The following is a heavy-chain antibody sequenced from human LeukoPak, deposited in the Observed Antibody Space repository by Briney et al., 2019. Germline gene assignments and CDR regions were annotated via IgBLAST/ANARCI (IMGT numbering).Heavy chain of an antibody. D-gene: IGHD2/OR15-2a*01. Sequence: GGPLRLSCAASGFTFSSYSMNWVRQAPGQGLEWVSSISSSSSYIYYADSVKGRFTISRDNAKNSLYLQMNSLRAEDTAVYYCARDFYGSFDPWGQGTLVTVSS. CDR3: ARDFYGSFDP. CDR1: GFTFSSYS. V-gene: IGHV3-21*01. CDR2: ISSSSSYI. J-gene: IGHJ5*02.